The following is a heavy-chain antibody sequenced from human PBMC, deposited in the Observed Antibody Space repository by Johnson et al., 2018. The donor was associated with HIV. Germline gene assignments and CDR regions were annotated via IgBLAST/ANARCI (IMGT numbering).Heavy chain of an antibody. D-gene: IGHD5-24*01. J-gene: IGHJ3*01. CDR2: IRYDAENK. CDR3: ARGCRDGYTCDAFDV. Sequence: VQVVESGGGAVQPGGSLTLSCGASGFTFSSYGMHWVRQAPGKALEWVAFIRYDAENKFIADSVTGRFTISRDNSRNTLYLQMNSLRAEDTAVYFCARGCRDGYTCDAFDVWGQGTRVTVSS. V-gene: IGHV3-30*02. CDR1: GFTFSSYG.